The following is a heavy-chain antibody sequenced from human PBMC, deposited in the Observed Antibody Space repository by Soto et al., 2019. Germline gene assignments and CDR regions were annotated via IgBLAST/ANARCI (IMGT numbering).Heavy chain of an antibody. CDR3: ARDREYCSSTRCYWNFDY. D-gene: IGHD2-2*01. CDR1: GGSVSINGYY. J-gene: IGHJ4*02. CDR2: ISYTGNT. V-gene: IGHV4-61*03. Sequence: SETLSLTCGVSGGSVSINGYYWSWIRRPPGKGLEWIGYISYTGNTNYNPSLQSRVTISADTSKNHFSLNLNSVTAADTAVYYCARDREYCSSTRCYWNFDYWGQGILVTVSS.